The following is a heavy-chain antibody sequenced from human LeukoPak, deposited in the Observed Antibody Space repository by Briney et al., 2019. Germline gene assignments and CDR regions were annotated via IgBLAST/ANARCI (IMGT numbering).Heavy chain of an antibody. V-gene: IGHV4-34*01. CDR2: INHSGST. CDR1: GGSFSGYY. CDR3: ARESYGDYLDY. D-gene: IGHD4-17*01. Sequence: PSETLSLTCAVYGGSFSGYYWSWIRQPPGKGLEWIGEINHSGSTNYNPSLKSRVTISVDTSKNQFSLKLSSVTAADTAVYYCARESYGDYLDYWGQGTLVTVSS. J-gene: IGHJ4*02.